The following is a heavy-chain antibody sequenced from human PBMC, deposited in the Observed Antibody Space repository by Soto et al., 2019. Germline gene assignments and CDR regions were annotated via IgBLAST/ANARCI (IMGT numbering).Heavy chain of an antibody. V-gene: IGHV4-39*01. CDR3: ARIVRGIVITYFYMDV. D-gene: IGHD2-21*01. CDR2: IFYSGST. J-gene: IGHJ6*03. Sequence: QVQLQESGPGLVKPSETLSLTCTVSGGSISSSSYYWGWIRQPPGKGLEWIGSIFYSGSTYYNPSPQSRVTISVDTSTNQFSLKLRSVTAADTAVYYCARIVRGIVITYFYMDVWGKGTTVTVPS. CDR1: GGSISSSSYY.